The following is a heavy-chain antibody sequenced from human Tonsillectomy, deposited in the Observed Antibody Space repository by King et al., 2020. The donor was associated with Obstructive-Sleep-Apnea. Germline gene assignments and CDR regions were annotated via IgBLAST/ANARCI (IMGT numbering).Heavy chain of an antibody. D-gene: IGHD3-10*01. Sequence: VQLVQSGGGVVQPGRSLRLSCGASGLTFSTYAMHWVRQAPGKGLEWVAFVSDDGTNKYYGDAVKGRFTISRDNSKNTVSLQMNGLRADDTAVYYCAREANYGSGNYYKSFDSWGQGTLVTVSS. CDR1: GLTFSTYA. V-gene: IGHV3-30*01. J-gene: IGHJ4*02. CDR2: VSDDGTNK. CDR3: AREANYGSGNYYKSFDS.